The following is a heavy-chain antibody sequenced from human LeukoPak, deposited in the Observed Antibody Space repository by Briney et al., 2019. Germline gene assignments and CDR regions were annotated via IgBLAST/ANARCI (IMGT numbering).Heavy chain of an antibody. D-gene: IGHD6-25*01. V-gene: IGHV3-7*01. J-gene: IGHJ4*02. CDR3: ARASGGYFDY. CDR1: VFTFSSYG. CDR2: IKEDGSEK. Sequence: TGVSLRLSCAASVFTFSSYGMICVRQSPGVGLEWVANIKEDGSEKYYVDSVQGRFTISRGNARNSLYLQLNSLRAGDTAVYYCARASGGYFDYWGQGTLATVSS.